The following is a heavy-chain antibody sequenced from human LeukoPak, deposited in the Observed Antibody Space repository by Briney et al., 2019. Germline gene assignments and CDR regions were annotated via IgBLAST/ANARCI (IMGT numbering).Heavy chain of an antibody. V-gene: IGHV4-59*01. D-gene: IGHD2-21*01. J-gene: IGHJ1*01. CDR1: GGSISSYY. CDR2: IYYSGST. CDR3: ARGGGDYYSDFQH. Sequence: SETLSLTCTVSGGSISSYYWSWIRQPPGKGLEWLGYIYYSGSTNYNPSLKSRVTISVDTSKNQFSLKLSSVTAADTAVYYCARGGGDYYSDFQHWGQGALVTVSS.